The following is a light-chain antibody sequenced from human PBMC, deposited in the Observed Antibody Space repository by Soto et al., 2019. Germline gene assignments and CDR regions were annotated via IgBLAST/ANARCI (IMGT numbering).Light chain of an antibody. CDR1: QSVSNKY. CDR2: GSS. V-gene: IGKV3-15*01. CDR3: QQHNNWPPIT. J-gene: IGKJ5*01. Sequence: ILLTQSPGALSLSPGDRATLSCRASQSVSNKYLAWYHQKPGQAXXLLLYGSSIRATGIPARFSGSGCGTEFTLTISSLQSEDFSVYYCQQHNNWPPITFGQGTRLEIK.